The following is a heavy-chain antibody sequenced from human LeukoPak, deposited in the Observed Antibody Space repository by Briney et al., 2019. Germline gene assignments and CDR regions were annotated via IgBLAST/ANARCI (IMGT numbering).Heavy chain of an antibody. D-gene: IGHD6-6*01. Sequence: ASVKVSCKVSGYTFTSYYMHWVRQAPGQGLEWMGIINPSGGSTSYAQKFQGRVTMTRDMSTSTVYKELSSLRSEDTAVYYCARVAAARQSWFDPWGQGTLVTVSS. CDR2: INPSGGST. CDR3: ARVAAARQSWFDP. V-gene: IGHV1-46*01. CDR1: GYTFTSYY. J-gene: IGHJ5*02.